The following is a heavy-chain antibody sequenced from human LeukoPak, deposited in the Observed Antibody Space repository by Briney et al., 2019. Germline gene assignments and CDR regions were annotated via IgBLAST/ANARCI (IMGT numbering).Heavy chain of an antibody. CDR1: GGSFSGYY. CDR2: INHSGST. V-gene: IGHV4-34*01. CDR3: AFTYSSSTYYYYMDV. Sequence: KPSETLSLTCAVYGGSFSGYYWSWIRQPPGKGLEWIGEINHSGSTNYNPSLKSRVTISVDTSKNQFSLKLSSVTAADTAVYYCAFTYSSSTYYYYMDVWGKGTTVTVSS. J-gene: IGHJ6*03. D-gene: IGHD6-6*01.